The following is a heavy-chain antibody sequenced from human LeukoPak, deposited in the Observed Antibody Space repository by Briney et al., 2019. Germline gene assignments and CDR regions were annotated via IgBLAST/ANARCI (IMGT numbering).Heavy chain of an antibody. D-gene: IGHD3-9*01. CDR1: GFTFSNYA. CDR2: ISGSGGST. Sequence: PGGSLRLSXAASGFTFSNYAMTWVRQAPGKGLECVPLISGSGGSTHYVDSVKGRFTTSRDNSKNTLYLQMNSLRAEDTAVYYCAKQATGNYGIYDYWGQGTLVTVSS. J-gene: IGHJ4*02. V-gene: IGHV3-23*01. CDR3: AKQATGNYGIYDY.